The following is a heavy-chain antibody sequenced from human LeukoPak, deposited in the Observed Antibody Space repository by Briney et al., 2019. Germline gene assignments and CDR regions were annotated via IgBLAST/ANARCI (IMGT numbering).Heavy chain of an antibody. CDR3: ARSHDYGDYGGLPN. V-gene: IGHV4-4*02. D-gene: IGHD4-17*01. CDR2: IYHSGST. CDR1: GGSISSSNW. Sequence: PSETLSLTCAVSGGSISSSNWWSWVRQPPGKGLEWIGEIYHSGSTNYNPSLKSRVTISVDKSKNRFSLKLSSVTAADTAVYYCARSHDYGDYGGLPNWGQGTLVTVSS. J-gene: IGHJ4*02.